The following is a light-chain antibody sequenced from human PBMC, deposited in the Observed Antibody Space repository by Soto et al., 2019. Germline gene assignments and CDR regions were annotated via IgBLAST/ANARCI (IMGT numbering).Light chain of an antibody. CDR1: QSVSSSY. CDR3: QQRSNLPPT. J-gene: IGKJ5*01. CDR2: DAS. Sequence: ESVFTPSPTTLSLSAGERATLSFIASQSVSSSYLAWYRQIPGQAPRLPIYDASNRATGIPDRFSGGGSGTDFTLTISSLEPEDFAVYYCQQRSNLPPTFGQGARLEIK. V-gene: IGKV3D-20*02.